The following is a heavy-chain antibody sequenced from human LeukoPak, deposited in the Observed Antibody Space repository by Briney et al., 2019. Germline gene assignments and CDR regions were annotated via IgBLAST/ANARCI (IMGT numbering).Heavy chain of an antibody. CDR3: NRVTGHYYGSDEIYYFDY. CDR1: GFTFGDYA. Sequence: GGSLRLSCTASGFTFGDYAMSWFRQAPGKGLEWVGFIRSKAYGGTTEYAASVKGRFTISRDDSKSIAYLQMNSLKTEDTAVYYCNRVTGHYYGSDEIYYFDYRGQGTLVTVSS. J-gene: IGHJ4*02. V-gene: IGHV3-49*03. D-gene: IGHD3-10*01. CDR2: IRSKAYGGTT.